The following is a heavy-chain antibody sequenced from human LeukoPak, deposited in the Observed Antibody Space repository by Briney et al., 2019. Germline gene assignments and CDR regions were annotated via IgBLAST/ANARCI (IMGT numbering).Heavy chain of an antibody. J-gene: IGHJ6*03. V-gene: IGHV3-21*01. CDR1: GFTFSSYT. D-gene: IGHD4-23*01. CDR3: ARDGDTVLTRGYYYYMDV. Sequence: GGSLRLSCAASGFTFSSYTMNWVRQAPGKGPEWVSSITSSSSYIYYADSVKGRFTISRDNARNSLYLQMSSLRAEDTALYYCARDGDTVLTRGYYYYMDVWGKGTTVTVSS. CDR2: ITSSSSYI.